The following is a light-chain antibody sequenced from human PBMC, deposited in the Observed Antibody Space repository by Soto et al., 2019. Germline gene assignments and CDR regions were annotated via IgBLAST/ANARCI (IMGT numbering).Light chain of an antibody. V-gene: IGKV3-20*01. CDR2: GAS. Sequence: EIVLTQSPGTLSLSPGERATLSCRASQSVSSSYLAWYQQKPGQAPRLLIYGASNRATGIPDRFSGRGSGTDFTLTISRLEPEDFAVYYCQQYGSSPSTFGPGTKVDIK. CDR3: QQYGSSPST. CDR1: QSVSSSY. J-gene: IGKJ3*01.